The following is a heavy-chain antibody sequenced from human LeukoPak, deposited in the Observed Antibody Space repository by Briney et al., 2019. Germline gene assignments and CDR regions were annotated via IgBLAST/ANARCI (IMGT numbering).Heavy chain of an antibody. V-gene: IGHV1-69*05. Sequence: SVKVSCKASGGTFSSYAISWVRQAPGQGLEWMGGIIPIFGTANYAQKFQGRVTITTDKSTSTAYMELSSLRSEDTAVYYCVLERGSGSYYLCYWGQGTLVTVSS. D-gene: IGHD3-10*01. CDR3: VLERGSGSYYLCY. CDR2: IIPIFGTA. J-gene: IGHJ4*02. CDR1: GGTFSSYA.